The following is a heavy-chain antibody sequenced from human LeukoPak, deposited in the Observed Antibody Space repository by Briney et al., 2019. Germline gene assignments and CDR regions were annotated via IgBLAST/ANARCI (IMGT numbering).Heavy chain of an antibody. Sequence: SETLSLTCTVSGGSISSGDYYWSWIRQPPGKGLEWIGYIYYSGSTYYNPSLKSRVTISVDTSKNQFSLKLSSVTAADTAVYYCARDQAAVGAFDIWGQGTMVTVSS. CDR3: ARDQAAVGAFDI. J-gene: IGHJ3*02. CDR2: IYYSGST. D-gene: IGHD6-13*01. CDR1: GGSISSGDYY. V-gene: IGHV4-30-4*02.